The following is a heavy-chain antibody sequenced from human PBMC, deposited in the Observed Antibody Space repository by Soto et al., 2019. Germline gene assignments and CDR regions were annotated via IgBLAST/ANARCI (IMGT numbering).Heavy chain of an antibody. CDR2: RYYSEST. CDR3: ARTKCSGGSCYSWSLDY. D-gene: IGHD2-15*01. V-gene: IGHV4-31*03. CDR1: GGSITTGGYY. Sequence: SEPLSLTCTVSGGSITTGGYYWSWIRQLPGKGLEWIGHRYYSESTYYNPSLKSRVSISLDTSKNQFSLKLSFVTAADTAMYYCARTKCSGGSCYSWSLDYWGQGTPVTVSS. J-gene: IGHJ4*02.